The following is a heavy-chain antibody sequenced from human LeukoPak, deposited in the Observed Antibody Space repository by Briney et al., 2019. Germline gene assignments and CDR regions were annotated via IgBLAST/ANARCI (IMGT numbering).Heavy chain of an antibody. D-gene: IGHD5-12*01. Sequence: SETLSLTCAVYDGSFSGSYCTWIRQPPGKGLEWLGEINHSGSANYNPSLKSRVTILLDTSKNQFSLNLSSVTAADTAVYYCARVAVTSGYDTGGLYYFDYWGQGTLVTVSS. CDR3: ARVAVTSGYDTGGLYYFDY. V-gene: IGHV4-34*01. CDR2: INHSGSA. CDR1: DGSFSGSY. J-gene: IGHJ4*02.